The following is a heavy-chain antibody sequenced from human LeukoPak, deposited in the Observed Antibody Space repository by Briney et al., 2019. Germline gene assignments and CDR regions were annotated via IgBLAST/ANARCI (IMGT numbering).Heavy chain of an antibody. CDR2: IYYSGST. CDR3: ARGWIQLWFH. Sequence: SETLSLTCTVSGGSISSSSYYWGWIRQPPGKGLEWIGSIYYSGSTYYNPSLKSRVTISVDTSKNQFSLKLSSVTAADTAVYYCARGWIQLWFHWGQGTLVTVSS. J-gene: IGHJ4*02. V-gene: IGHV4-39*07. D-gene: IGHD5-18*01. CDR1: GGSISSSSYY.